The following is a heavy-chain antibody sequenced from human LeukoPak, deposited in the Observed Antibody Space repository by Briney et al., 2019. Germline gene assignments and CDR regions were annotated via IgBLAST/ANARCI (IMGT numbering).Heavy chain of an antibody. D-gene: IGHD3-10*01. Sequence: GGSPRLSCAASGFTFSDYYMSWIRQAPGKGLEWVSYISSSSSYTNYADSVKGRFTISRDNAKNSLYLQMNSLRAEDTAVYYCARAPSPMVPYYFDYWGQGTLVTVSS. CDR3: ARAPSPMVPYYFDY. J-gene: IGHJ4*02. CDR1: GFTFSDYY. V-gene: IGHV3-11*06. CDR2: ISSSSSYT.